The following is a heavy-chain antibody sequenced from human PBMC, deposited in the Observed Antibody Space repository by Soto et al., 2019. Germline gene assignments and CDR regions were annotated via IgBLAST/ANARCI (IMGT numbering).Heavy chain of an antibody. CDR3: XHVRQWDGAHSYDY. CDR2: IFWNGEK. J-gene: IGHJ4*02. D-gene: IGHD1-26*01. V-gene: IGHV2-26*01. Sequence: QVTLKESGPVLVKPTETLTLTCAVSGFSPRDSKVGVSWIRQPPGKALEWLAHIFWNGEKSYSTSLERRLTXXXXXXXXXXXXXXXXXXPVDXXXXXXXHVRQWDGAHSYDYWGRGTLVTVSS. CDR1: GFSPRDSKVG.